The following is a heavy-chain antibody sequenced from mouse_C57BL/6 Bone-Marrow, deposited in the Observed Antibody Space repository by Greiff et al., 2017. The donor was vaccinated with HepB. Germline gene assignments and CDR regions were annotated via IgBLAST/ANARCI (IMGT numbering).Heavy chain of an antibody. CDR3: VRHGNYPFDY. V-gene: IGHV10-1*01. CDR1: GFSFNTYA. CDR2: IRSKSNNYAT. Sequence: DVQLVESGGGLVQPKGSLKLSCAASGFSFNTYAMNWVRQAPGKGLEWVARIRSKSNNYATYYADSVKDRFTISRDDSESMLYLQMNNVKTEDTAMYYCVRHGNYPFDYWGQGTTLTVSS. J-gene: IGHJ2*01. D-gene: IGHD2-1*01.